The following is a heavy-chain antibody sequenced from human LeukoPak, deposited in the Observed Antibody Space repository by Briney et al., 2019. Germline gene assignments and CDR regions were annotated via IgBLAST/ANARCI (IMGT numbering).Heavy chain of an antibody. Sequence: GGSLRLSCAASGFTFSSYWKSWVRQAPGKGLEWVANIKQDGSEKYYVDSVKGRFTISRDNAKNSLYLQMNSLRAEDTAVYYCARHPSGRGYCSSTSCYGGRLWVRYFQHWGQGTLVTVSS. CDR2: IKQDGSEK. V-gene: IGHV3-7*03. D-gene: IGHD2-2*01. CDR3: ARHPSGRGYCSSTSCYGGRLWVRYFQH. J-gene: IGHJ1*01. CDR1: GFTFSSYW.